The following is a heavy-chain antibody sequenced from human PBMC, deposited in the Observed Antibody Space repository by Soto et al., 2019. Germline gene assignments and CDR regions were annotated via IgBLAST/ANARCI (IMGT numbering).Heavy chain of an antibody. CDR3: AKDRYGRTYVYFDY. J-gene: IGHJ4*02. V-gene: IGHV3-23*01. CDR2: ISITVYENGGGS. CDR1: GVIFRGYA. Sequence: EVQFLESGGGLVQPGGSLRLSCSVSGVIFRGYAMSWVRQAPGKGLEWVSGISITVYENGGGSYYADSVKGRFTISRDDYKNAVYLQMTSLTADDTADYYCAKDRYGRTYVYFDYWGQGMLVTVSS. D-gene: IGHD3-16*01.